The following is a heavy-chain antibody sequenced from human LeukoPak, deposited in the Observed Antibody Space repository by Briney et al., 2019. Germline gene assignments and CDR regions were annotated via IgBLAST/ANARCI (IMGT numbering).Heavy chain of an antibody. D-gene: IGHD1-26*01. CDR3: ARDPSHSGSYSD. J-gene: IGHJ4*02. CDR2: ISYDGSNK. V-gene: IGHV3-30*03. Sequence: GGSLRLSCAASGFTFSSYGMHWVRQAPGKGLEWVAVISYDGSNKYYADSVKGRFTISRDNSKNTLHLQMNSLRAEDTAVYYCARDPSHSGSYSDWGQGTLVTVSS. CDR1: GFTFSSYG.